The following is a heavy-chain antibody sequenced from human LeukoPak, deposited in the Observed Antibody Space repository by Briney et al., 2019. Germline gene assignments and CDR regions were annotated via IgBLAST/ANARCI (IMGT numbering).Heavy chain of an antibody. J-gene: IGHJ5*02. CDR3: ARSTIPYCSGGSCYRLDP. CDR1: GFTFSSYS. Sequence: PGGSLRLSCAASGFTFSSYSMNWVRQAPGKGLEWVSSISSSSSYIYYADSVKGRFTISRDNAKNSLYLQMNSLRAEDTAVYYCARSTIPYCSGGSCYRLDPWGQGTLVTASS. CDR2: ISSSSSYI. D-gene: IGHD2-15*01. V-gene: IGHV3-21*01.